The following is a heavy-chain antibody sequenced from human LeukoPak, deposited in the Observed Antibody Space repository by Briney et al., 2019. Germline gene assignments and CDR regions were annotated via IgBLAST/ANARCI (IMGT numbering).Heavy chain of an antibody. CDR2: IYNNGSA. CDR3: ARGVSFRAHNWFDP. V-gene: IGHV4-4*07. CDR1: GASISSHD. J-gene: IGHJ5*02. D-gene: IGHD3-16*01. Sequence: PSGTLSLSCTVSGASISSHDWNWIRQPAGKGLEWIGLIYNNGSANYNPSLKSRVTISLDTSRNQISLKLTSVTAADTAVYYCARGVSFRAHNWFDPWGQGTLVTVSS.